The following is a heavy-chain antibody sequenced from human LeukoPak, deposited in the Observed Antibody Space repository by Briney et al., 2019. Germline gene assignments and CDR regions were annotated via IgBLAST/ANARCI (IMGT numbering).Heavy chain of an antibody. CDR3: ARLQGDHVLGHYYYYMDV. Sequence: PSETLSLTCTVSGGSISSYYWNWIRQPPGKGLEWIGYIYYSGSTNYNPSLKSRVTISVDTSKNQFSLKLRSVTAADTAVYYCARLQGDHVLGHYYYYMDVWGKGTTVTVSS. CDR1: GGSISSYY. J-gene: IGHJ6*03. CDR2: IYYSGST. D-gene: IGHD2-21*02. V-gene: IGHV4-59*08.